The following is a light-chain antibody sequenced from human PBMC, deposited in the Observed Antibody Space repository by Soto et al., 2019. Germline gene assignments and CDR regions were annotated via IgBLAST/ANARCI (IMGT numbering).Light chain of an antibody. CDR2: DAS. J-gene: IGKJ1*01. CDR1: QSISSW. Sequence: DIQLTQSPSSLSASVGDRVTITCRASQSISSWLAWYQQKPGKAPKLIIYDASSLESGVPSRFSGSGSETEFTLTISSLQPEDFATYYCQQYNRYSRTYGQGTKADIK. CDR3: QQYNRYSRT. V-gene: IGKV1-5*01.